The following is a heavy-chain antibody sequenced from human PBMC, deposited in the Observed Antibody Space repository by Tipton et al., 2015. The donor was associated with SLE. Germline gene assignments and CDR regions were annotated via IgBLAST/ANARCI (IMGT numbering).Heavy chain of an antibody. CDR2: IYYSGST. J-gene: IGHJ4*02. Sequence: LRLSCTVSGGSISSHYWRWIRPPPGKGLEWIGYIYYSGSTNYNPSLTSRVTISVDTSKNQFSLKLSSVTAADTAVYYCARDQAVAGSYYFDYWGQGTLVTVSS. D-gene: IGHD6-19*01. CDR3: ARDQAVAGSYYFDY. CDR1: GGSISSHY. V-gene: IGHV4-59*11.